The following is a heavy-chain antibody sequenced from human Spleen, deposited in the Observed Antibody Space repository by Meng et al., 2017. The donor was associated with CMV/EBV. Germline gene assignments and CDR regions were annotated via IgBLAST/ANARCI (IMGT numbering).Heavy chain of an antibody. V-gene: IGHV4-38-2*02. D-gene: IGHD3-3*01. CDR3: ARDRARSITIFGVVIGEFDP. CDR1: GYSINSDYY. J-gene: IGHJ5*02. CDR2: ISHSGTT. Sequence: ESLKISCTVSGYSINSDYYWGWIRQPPGKGLEWIGSISHSGTTYYNPSLKSRVTISVHMSKNQFSLKLSSVTTADTAVYYCARDRARSITIFGVVIGEFDPWGQGTLVTVSS.